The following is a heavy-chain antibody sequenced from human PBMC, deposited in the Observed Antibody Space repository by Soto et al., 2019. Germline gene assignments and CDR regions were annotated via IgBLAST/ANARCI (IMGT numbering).Heavy chain of an antibody. V-gene: IGHV4-31*03. Sequence: SETLSLTCTVSGGSISSGGYYWSWIRQHPGKGLEWIGYIYYSGSTYYNPSLKSRVTISVDTSKNQFSLKLSSVTAADTAVYYCERFYYDSSGYNGMDVWGQWTKVTVSS. CDR1: GGSISSGGYY. J-gene: IGHJ6*02. CDR3: ERFYYDSSGYNGMDV. D-gene: IGHD3-22*01. CDR2: IYYSGST.